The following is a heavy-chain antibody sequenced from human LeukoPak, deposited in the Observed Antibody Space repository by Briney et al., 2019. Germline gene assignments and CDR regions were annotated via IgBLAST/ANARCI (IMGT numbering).Heavy chain of an antibody. CDR3: AKALHPYYYGMDV. J-gene: IGHJ6*02. CDR1: GFDLSAYW. CDR2: KSSDGSNT. V-gene: IGHV3-74*01. Sequence: GGSLRLSCAASGFDLSAYWMHWVRQVPGKGLVWVSRKSSDGSNTNYADSVKGRFTVSRDNAKNTLYLQMNSLRAEDTAVYYCAKALHPYYYGMDVWGQGTTVTVSS.